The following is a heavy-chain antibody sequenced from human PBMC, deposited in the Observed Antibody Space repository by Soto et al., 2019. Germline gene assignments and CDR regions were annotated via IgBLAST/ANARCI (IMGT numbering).Heavy chain of an antibody. V-gene: IGHV3-23*01. CDR2: ISGSGGST. D-gene: IGHD3-10*01. Sequence: EVQLLESGGGLVQPGGSLRLSCAASGFTFSSYAMSWVRQAPGKGLEWVSAISGSGGSTYYADSVKGRFTISRDNSKNTRYLQMNSLRAEDTAVYYCAKDLVQGSGSYYPFDYWGQGTLVTVSS. CDR3: AKDLVQGSGSYYPFDY. J-gene: IGHJ4*02. CDR1: GFTFSSYA.